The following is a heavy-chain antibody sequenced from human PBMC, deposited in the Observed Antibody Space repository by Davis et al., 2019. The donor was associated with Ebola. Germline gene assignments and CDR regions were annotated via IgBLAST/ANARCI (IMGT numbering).Heavy chain of an antibody. CDR1: GFTFSSYA. CDR3: AKDDSSIHYFDY. D-gene: IGHD6-13*01. V-gene: IGHV3-30-3*01. J-gene: IGHJ4*02. Sequence: PGGSLRLSCAASGFTFSSYAMHWVRQAPGKGLEWVAVISYDGSNKYYADSVKGRFTISRDNSKNTLYLQMNSLRAEDTAVYYCAKDDSSIHYFDYWGQGTLVTVSS. CDR2: ISYDGSNK.